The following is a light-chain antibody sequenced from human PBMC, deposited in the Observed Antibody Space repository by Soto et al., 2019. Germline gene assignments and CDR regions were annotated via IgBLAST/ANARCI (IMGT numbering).Light chain of an antibody. J-gene: IGKJ1*01. CDR3: QQYNNWPRT. CDR2: GAS. CDR1: QSVSSN. V-gene: IGKV3-15*01. Sequence: EIVMTRSPATQSVSPGERATLSCRASQSVSSNLAWYQQKPGQAPRLLIYGASTRATGIPARFSGSGSGTEFTLTISSLQSEDFAAYYCQQYNNWPRTFGQGTKVDIK.